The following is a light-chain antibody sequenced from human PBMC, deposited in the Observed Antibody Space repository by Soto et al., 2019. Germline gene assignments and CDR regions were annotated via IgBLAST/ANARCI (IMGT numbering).Light chain of an antibody. CDR2: TAS. Sequence: DIQLTQSPLSLSASVGDRINITCRASQSISPYLNWYQQKPGEAPQLLMYTASTLQSGVPPRFSGSGSGTDFTLTITSLQPEDLAPYYCQQSYSSPPTFGGGTKVEI. CDR1: QSISPY. J-gene: IGKJ4*01. CDR3: QQSYSSPPT. V-gene: IGKV1-39*01.